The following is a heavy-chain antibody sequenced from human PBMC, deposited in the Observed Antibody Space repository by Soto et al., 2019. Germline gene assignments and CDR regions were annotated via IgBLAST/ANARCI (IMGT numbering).Heavy chain of an antibody. J-gene: IGHJ5*01. CDR1: GFTFISYA. CDR3: AKDTRYGDYVRWFDS. Sequence: EVHLLESGGGFVQPGGSLRLSCTASGFTFISYAMTWVRQAPGRGLEGVSGITASGGRTYYADSVKGRFTISRDNSKSTRYLQMNSLRAEDTAVYYCAKDTRYGDYVRWFDSWGQGTLVTVSS. D-gene: IGHD4-17*01. CDR2: ITASGGRT. V-gene: IGHV3-23*01.